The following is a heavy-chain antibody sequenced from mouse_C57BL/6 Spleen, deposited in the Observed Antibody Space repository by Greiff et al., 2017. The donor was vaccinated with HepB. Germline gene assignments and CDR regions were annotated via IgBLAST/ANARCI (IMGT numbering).Heavy chain of an antibody. CDR2: IHPSDSDT. Sequence: QVQLQQPGAVLVKPGASVKVSCKASGYTFTSYWMHWVKQRPGQGLEWIGTIHPSDSDTNYNQKFKGKAKLTVGKSSSTAYMQLSSLTAEDSAVYNGEIGDSEVVAAFAYWGQGTLVTVSA. V-gene: IGHV1-74*01. D-gene: IGHD1-1*01. CDR1: GYTFTSYW. CDR3: EIGDSEVVAAFAY. J-gene: IGHJ3*01.